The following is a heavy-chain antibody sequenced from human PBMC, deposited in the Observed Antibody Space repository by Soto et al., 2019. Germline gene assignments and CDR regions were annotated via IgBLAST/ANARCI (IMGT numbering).Heavy chain of an antibody. Sequence: PSETLSLTCAVYGGSFSGYYWSWIRQPPGKGLEWIGEINHSGSTNYNPSLKSRVTISVDTSKNQFSLKLSSVTAADTAVYYCARSGYSYGYNAFDIWGQGTMVTVSS. J-gene: IGHJ3*02. D-gene: IGHD5-18*01. CDR3: ARSGYSYGYNAFDI. CDR1: GGSFSGYY. V-gene: IGHV4-34*01. CDR2: INHSGST.